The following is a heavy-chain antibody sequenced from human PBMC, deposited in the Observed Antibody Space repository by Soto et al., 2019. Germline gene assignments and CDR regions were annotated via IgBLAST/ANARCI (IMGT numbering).Heavy chain of an antibody. CDR1: GYVFTSYY. V-gene: IGHV5-51*01. D-gene: IGHD3-16*01. CDR2: IDPDDSET. CDR3: ARLLTPTEWQRGGAFDY. J-gene: IGHJ4*02. Sequence: GESLKISCKASGYVFTSYYIGWVRQMPGKGLEWMGIIDPDDSETRYNPSFQGQVSFSVDKSITTAYLRLSGRKASDTAMFYCARLLTPTEWQRGGAFDYWGQGTPVTVS.